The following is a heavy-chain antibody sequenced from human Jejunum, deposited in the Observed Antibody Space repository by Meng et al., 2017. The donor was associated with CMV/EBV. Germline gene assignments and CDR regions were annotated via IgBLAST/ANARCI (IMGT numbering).Heavy chain of an antibody. CDR2: ISTSSHNI. CDR1: FSTYD. CDR3: ARGDYEFSGGN. D-gene: IGHD4-17*01. V-gene: IGHV3-48*03. J-gene: IGHJ4*02. Sequence: FSTYDMNWVRQAPGKGLEWVSSISTSSHNIYYADSVKGRFTISRDNAKNSLYLQMNSLRAEDTAVYYCARGDYEFSGGNWGQGTLVTVSS.